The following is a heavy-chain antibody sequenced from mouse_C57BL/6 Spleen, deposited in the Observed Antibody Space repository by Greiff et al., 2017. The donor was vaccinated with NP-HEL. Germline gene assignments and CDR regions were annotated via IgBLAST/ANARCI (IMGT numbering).Heavy chain of an antibody. D-gene: IGHD1-1*01. CDR2: ISYDGSN. CDR1: GYSITSGYY. V-gene: IGHV3-6*01. CDR3: ARASYYGSIFDY. Sequence: EVKLQESGPGLVKPSQSLSLTCSVTGYSITSGYYWNWLRQFPGNKLEWMGYISYDGSNNYNPSLKNRISITRDTSKNQFFLKLNSVTTEDTATYYCARASYYGSIFDYWGQGTTLTVSS. J-gene: IGHJ2*01.